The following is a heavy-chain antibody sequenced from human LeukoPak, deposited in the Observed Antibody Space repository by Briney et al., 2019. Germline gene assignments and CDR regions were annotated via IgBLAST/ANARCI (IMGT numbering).Heavy chain of an antibody. CDR2: IYYSGNT. CDR3: ARPGYSNSIDY. Sequence: PSQTLSLTCTVSGGSISSGDYYWGWIRQPPGKELEYIGSIYYSGNTYYNPSLESRVTISVDTSKNQFSLNLSSVTAADTAVYYCARPGYSNSIDYWGQGTLVTVSS. D-gene: IGHD4-11*01. J-gene: IGHJ4*02. V-gene: IGHV4-39*01. CDR1: GGSISSGDYY.